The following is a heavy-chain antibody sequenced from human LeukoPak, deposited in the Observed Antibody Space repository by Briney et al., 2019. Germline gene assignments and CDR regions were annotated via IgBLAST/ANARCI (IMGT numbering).Heavy chain of an antibody. J-gene: IGHJ6*02. CDR1: GFTFSSSA. D-gene: IGHD3-16*02. V-gene: IGHV3-33*08. CDR2: IWYDGSNK. CDR3: ARELMALSDRDYYYGMDV. Sequence: GGSLRLSCAASGFTFSSSAMSWVRQAPGKGLEWVAVIWYDGSNKYYADSVKGRFTISRDNSKNTLYLQMNSLRAEDTAVYYCARELMALSDRDYYYGMDVWGQGTTVTVSS.